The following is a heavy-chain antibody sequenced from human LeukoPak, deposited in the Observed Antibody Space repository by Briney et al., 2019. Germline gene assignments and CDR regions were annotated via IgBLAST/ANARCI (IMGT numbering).Heavy chain of an antibody. V-gene: IGHV3-53*01. CDR3: AKVKPRIVVVPAAIDY. CDR1: GFIVTDAW. D-gene: IGHD2-2*01. CDR2: IYSGGST. J-gene: IGHJ4*02. Sequence: GGSLRLSCAPSGFIVTDAWMSWVRQAPGKGLEWVSLIYSGGSTYYADSVKGRFTISRDKSKNTLYLQMNSLRAEDTAVYYCAKVKPRIVVVPAAIDYWGQGTLVTVSS.